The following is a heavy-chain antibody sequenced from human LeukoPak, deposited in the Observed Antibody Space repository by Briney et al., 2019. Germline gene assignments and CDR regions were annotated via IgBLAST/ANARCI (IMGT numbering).Heavy chain of an antibody. CDR1: GGTFSSYA. CDR3: ADSYWSGTSCRGGGYFDY. D-gene: IGHD2-2*01. V-gene: IGHV1-69*04. CDR2: IIPILGIA. Sequence: SVKVSRKASGGTFSSYAISWVRQAPGQGLEWMGRIIPILGIANYAQKFQGRVTITADKSPSTAYMELSSLRSEDTAVYYCADSYWSGTSCRGGGYFDYWGQGTLVTVSS. J-gene: IGHJ4*02.